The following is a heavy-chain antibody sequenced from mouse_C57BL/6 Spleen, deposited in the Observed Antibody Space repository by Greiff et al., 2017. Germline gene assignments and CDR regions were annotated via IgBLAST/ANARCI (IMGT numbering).Heavy chain of an antibody. D-gene: IGHD2-4*01. V-gene: IGHV5-17*01. J-gene: IGHJ3*01. Sequence: EVQLVESGGGLVKPGGSLKLSCAASGFTFSDYGMHWVRQAPEKGLEWVAYISSGSSTIYYADTVKGRFTISRDNAKNTLFLQMTSLRSEDTAMYYCARYYDYDVRAWFAYWGQGTLVTVSA. CDR2: ISSGSSTI. CDR1: GFTFSDYG. CDR3: ARYYDYDVRAWFAY.